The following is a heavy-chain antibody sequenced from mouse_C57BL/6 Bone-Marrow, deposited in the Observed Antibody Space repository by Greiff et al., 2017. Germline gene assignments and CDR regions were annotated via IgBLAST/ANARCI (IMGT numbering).Heavy chain of an antibody. V-gene: IGHV5-12*01. D-gene: IGHD4-1*01. CDR2: ISNGGGST. J-gene: IGHJ1*03. Sequence: EVQRVESGGGLVQPGGSLKLSCAASGFTFSDYYMYWVRQTPEKRLEWVAYISNGGGSTYYPDTVKGRFTISRDNAKNTLYLQMSRLKSEDTAMYYCARQVGTNWDCYFDVWGTGTTVTVSS. CDR3: ARQVGTNWDCYFDV. CDR1: GFTFSDYY.